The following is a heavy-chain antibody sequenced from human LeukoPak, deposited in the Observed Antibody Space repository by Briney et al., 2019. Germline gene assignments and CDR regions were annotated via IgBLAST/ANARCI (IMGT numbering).Heavy chain of an antibody. Sequence: ASVKVSCKASGYTFTSDYMHWVRQAPGQGLEWMGISNPSGGSTSYAQKFQGRVTMTRATSTSPVYMELSSLRSEDTAVYYCAREPASGYDSPVYYYYGMDVWGQGTTVTVSS. CDR2: SNPSGGST. V-gene: IGHV1-46*01. CDR1: GYTFTSDY. D-gene: IGHD5-12*01. J-gene: IGHJ6*02. CDR3: AREPASGYDSPVYYYYGMDV.